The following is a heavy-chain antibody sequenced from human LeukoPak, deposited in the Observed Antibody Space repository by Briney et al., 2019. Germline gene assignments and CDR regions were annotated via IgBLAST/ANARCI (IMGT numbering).Heavy chain of an antibody. V-gene: IGHV3-23*01. CDR2: ISGSGGST. D-gene: IGHD6-6*01. CDR1: GFTFSSYA. CDR3: AKALSSSTTYFDY. J-gene: IGHJ4*02. Sequence: EGSLRLSCAASGFTFSSYAMSWVRQAPGKGLEWVSAISGSGGSTYYADSVKGRFTISRDNSKNTLYLQMNSLRAEDTAVYYCAKALSSSTTYFDYWGQGTLVTVSS.